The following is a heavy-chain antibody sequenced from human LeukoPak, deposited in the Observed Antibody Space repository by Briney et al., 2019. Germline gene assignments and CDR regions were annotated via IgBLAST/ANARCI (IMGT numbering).Heavy chain of an antibody. CDR2: ISYDGSNK. D-gene: IGHD6-19*01. Sequence: PGGSLRLSCAASGFTFSSYAMHWVRQAPGKGLEWVAVISYDGSNKYYADSVKGRFTISRDNSKNTLYLQMNSLRAEDTAVYYCARDRYTVTEYSSGWSDYWGQGTLVTVSS. CDR1: GFTFSSYA. CDR3: ARDRYTVTEYSSGWSDY. V-gene: IGHV3-30-3*01. J-gene: IGHJ4*02.